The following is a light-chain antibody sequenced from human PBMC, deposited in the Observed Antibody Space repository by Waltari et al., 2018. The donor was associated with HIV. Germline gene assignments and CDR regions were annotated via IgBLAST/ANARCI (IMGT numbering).Light chain of an antibody. CDR3: TSYTTTNTWV. V-gene: IGLV2-14*01. CDR1: DTDVGTYNY. J-gene: IGLJ3*02. CDR2: EVS. Sequence: QSALTQPASVSGSPGQSITISCTGTDTDVGTYNYVSWFQHPPGKAPKLIISEVSNRPSGVSHRFSGSKSGNTASLIISGLQAEDEASYYCTSYTTTNTWVFGGGTNLTVL.